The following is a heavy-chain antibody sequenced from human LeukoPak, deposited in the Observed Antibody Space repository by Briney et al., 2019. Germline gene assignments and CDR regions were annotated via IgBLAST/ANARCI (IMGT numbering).Heavy chain of an antibody. Sequence: SETLSLTCTVSGGSISSGGYYWSWIRQHPGKGLEWIGYIYYSGSTYYNPSLKSRVTISVDTSKNQFSLKLSSVTAADTAVYYCARINSSGWYFDYWGQGTLVTVSS. CDR1: GGSISSGGYY. CDR2: IYYSGST. CDR3: ARINSSGWYFDY. V-gene: IGHV4-31*03. D-gene: IGHD6-19*01. J-gene: IGHJ4*02.